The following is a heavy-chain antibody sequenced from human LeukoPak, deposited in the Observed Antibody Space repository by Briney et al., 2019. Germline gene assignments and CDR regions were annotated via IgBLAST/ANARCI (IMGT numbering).Heavy chain of an antibody. CDR3: AKDQRGVYTTYYFDY. J-gene: IGHJ4*02. CDR2: ISGSGGST. D-gene: IGHD1-1*01. Sequence: GGSLRLSCAASGFTFSSYAMSWVRQAPGKGLEWVSAISGSGGSTYYADSVKGRFTISRDNSKNTLYLQMNSLRAEDTAVYYCAKDQRGVYTTYYFDYWGQGTLVSVSS. V-gene: IGHV3-23*01. CDR1: GFTFSSYA.